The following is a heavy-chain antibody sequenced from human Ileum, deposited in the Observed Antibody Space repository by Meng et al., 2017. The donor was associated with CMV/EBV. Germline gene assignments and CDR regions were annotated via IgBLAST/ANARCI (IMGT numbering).Heavy chain of an antibody. J-gene: IGHJ4*02. V-gene: IGHV4-4*07. CDR3: ARGSSSWAFDY. D-gene: IGHD2-2*01. CDR1: GGPIVGYY. CDR2: VYSSGST. Sequence: VQVPERCRGMVNPSCTLALTCTGSGGPIVGYYCGWIRPPATKGLEWIGRVYSSGSTDYNPSLQSRVTMSVDTSKNQFSLKLSSVTAADTAVYYCARGSSSWAFDYWGQGTLVTVSS.